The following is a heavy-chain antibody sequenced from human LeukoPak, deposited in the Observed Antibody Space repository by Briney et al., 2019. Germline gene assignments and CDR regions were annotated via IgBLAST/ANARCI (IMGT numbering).Heavy chain of an antibody. J-gene: IGHJ4*02. CDR3: AKSSYYDASGYYREYYFDY. CDR1: GFSFSNYA. V-gene: IGHV3-23*01. CDR2: ISGSGGST. Sequence: GGALRLSCVPSGFSFSNYAMSWVRQAPGKGLEWVSSISGSGGSTHYADSVKGRFTISRDKTKNTLYLQMNSLRAEDTAVYYCAKSSYYDASGYYREYYFDYWGQGTLVTVSS. D-gene: IGHD3-22*01.